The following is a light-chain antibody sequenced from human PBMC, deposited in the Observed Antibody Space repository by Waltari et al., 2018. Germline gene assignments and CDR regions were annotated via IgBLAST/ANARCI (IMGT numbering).Light chain of an antibody. CDR3: SSRDSSASHVL. V-gene: IGLV3-19*01. Sequence: SSELTQDPAVSVDLGQTVRITCQGASLRTSYASWYQQKSGQAPILVLFGKNKRPSGIPDRFSGYNSESTTSLTITGAQAEDEADYYCSSRDSSASHVLFAGGTKVTVL. CDR2: GKN. CDR1: SLRTSY. J-gene: IGLJ2*01.